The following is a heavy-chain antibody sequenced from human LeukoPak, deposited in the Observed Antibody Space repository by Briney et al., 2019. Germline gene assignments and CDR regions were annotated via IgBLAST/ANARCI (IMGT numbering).Heavy chain of an antibody. CDR2: VYYSGST. CDR1: GGSVSTIDYY. CDR3: AREDAVSSDDAFDL. V-gene: IGHV4-39*07. Sequence: SETLSLTCTVSGGSVSTIDYYWGWIRQPPGKGLEWIGSVYYSGSTYYNAPLKSRVTISVDTSKNQFSLKLSAVIAADTAMYYCAREDAVSSDDAFDLWGQGTMVTVS. J-gene: IGHJ3*01. D-gene: IGHD6-19*01.